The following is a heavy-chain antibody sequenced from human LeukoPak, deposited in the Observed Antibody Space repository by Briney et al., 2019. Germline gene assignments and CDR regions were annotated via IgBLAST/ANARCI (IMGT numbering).Heavy chain of an antibody. V-gene: IGHV4-4*02. D-gene: IGHD3-3*01. CDR1: GGSISSSNW. J-gene: IGHJ4*02. CDR2: IYHSGST. CDR3: ARAAYYDFWSGYPHFDY. Sequence: PSETLSLTCAVSGGSISSSNWWSWVRQPPGKGLEWIGEIYHSGSTNYNPSLKSRVTISVDKSKNQFSLKLSSVTAADTAVYYCARAAYYDFWSGYPHFDYWGQGTLVTVSS.